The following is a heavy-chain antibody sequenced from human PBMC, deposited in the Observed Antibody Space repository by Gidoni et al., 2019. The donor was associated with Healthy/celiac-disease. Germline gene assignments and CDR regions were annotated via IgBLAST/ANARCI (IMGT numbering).Heavy chain of an antibody. J-gene: IGHJ4*02. V-gene: IGHV1-46*01. Sequence: QAQLVLTGAEVKKPGAPVKVSCKASGYTFTRYYMHCVRQAPGQGLEWMGIINPTGGSTSYEQKFQGRVTMTRDTSTSTVYMELSSLRSEDTAVYYCAREGKIQSGFDYWGQGTLVTVSS. CDR2: INPTGGST. CDR3: AREGKIQSGFDY. CDR1: GYTFTRYY.